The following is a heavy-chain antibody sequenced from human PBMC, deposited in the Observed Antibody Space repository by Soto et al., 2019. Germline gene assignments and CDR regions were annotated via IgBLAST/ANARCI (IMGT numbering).Heavy chain of an antibody. Sequence: ASVKVSCKASGYSFTDYYIHWVRQAPGQGLEWMGWINPNSGGTTYAQKFRAWITMTRDTSINTVYMELSRLTSDDTAAYYCARANAIRPYYYNMDVWGQGTTVTVSS. CDR3: ARANAIRPYYYNMDV. D-gene: IGHD2-2*01. V-gene: IGHV1-2*04. J-gene: IGHJ6*02. CDR1: GYSFTDYY. CDR2: INPNSGGT.